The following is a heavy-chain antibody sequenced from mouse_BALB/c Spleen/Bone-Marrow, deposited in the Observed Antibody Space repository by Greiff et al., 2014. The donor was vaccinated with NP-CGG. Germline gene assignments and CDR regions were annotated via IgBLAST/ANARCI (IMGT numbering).Heavy chain of an antibody. J-gene: IGHJ4*01. Sequence: VQPQQSGGGLVKPGGSLKLSCAASGFAFRSYDMSWVRQTPEKRLEWVAYISSGGGNTYYSDTVKGRFTISRDNAKNTLYLQMSSLKSEDTAMYYCARQHYYGSYAMDYWGQGTSVTVSS. CDR1: GFAFRSYD. V-gene: IGHV5-12-1*01. CDR2: ISSGGGNT. D-gene: IGHD1-2*01. CDR3: ARQHYYGSYAMDY.